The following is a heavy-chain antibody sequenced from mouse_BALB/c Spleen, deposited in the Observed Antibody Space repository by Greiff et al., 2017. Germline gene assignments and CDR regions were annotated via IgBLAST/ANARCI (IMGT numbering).Heavy chain of an antibody. CDR1: GFTFSSFG. J-gene: IGHJ4*01. V-gene: IGHV5-17*02. CDR2: ISSGSSTI. D-gene: IGHD3-3*01. Sequence: EVNVVESGGGLVQPGGSRKLSCAASGFTFSSFGMHWVRQAPEKGLEWVAYISSGSSTIYYADTVKGRFTISRDNPKNTLFLQMTSLRSEDTAMYYCARVAGHYYAMDYWGQGTSVTVSS. CDR3: ARVAGHYYAMDY.